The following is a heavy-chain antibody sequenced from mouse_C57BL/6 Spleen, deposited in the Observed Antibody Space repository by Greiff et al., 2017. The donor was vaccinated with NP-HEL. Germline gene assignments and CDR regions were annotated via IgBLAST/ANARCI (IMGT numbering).Heavy chain of an antibody. Sequence: QVQLNQSGPGLVQPSQSLSITCTVSGFSLTSYGVHWVRQSPGKGLEWLGVIWRGGSTDYNAAFMSRLSITKDNSKSQVFFKMNSLQADDTAIYYCAKNAHMITTGAWFAYWGQGTLVTVSA. CDR3: AKNAHMITTGAWFAY. J-gene: IGHJ3*01. CDR1: GFSLTSYG. V-gene: IGHV2-5*01. D-gene: IGHD2-4*01. CDR2: IWRGGST.